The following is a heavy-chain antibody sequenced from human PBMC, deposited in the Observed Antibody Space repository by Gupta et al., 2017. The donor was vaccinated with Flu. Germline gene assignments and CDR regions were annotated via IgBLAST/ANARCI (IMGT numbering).Heavy chain of an antibody. V-gene: IGHV2-5*02. D-gene: IGHD6-13*01. J-gene: IGHJ5*02. Sequence: GKALEWLALIYWDDDKRYSPSLKSRLTITKDTSKNQVVLTMTNMDPVDTATYYCAHSRTQQLVLNRRYNWFDPWGQGTLVTVSS. CDR3: AHSRTQQLVLNRRYNWFDP. CDR2: IYWDDDK.